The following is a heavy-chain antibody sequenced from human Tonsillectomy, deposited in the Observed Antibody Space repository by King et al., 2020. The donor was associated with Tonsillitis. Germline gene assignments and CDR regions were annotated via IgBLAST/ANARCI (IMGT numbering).Heavy chain of an antibody. CDR2: NNQSGST. CDR1: GGSFSGYY. V-gene: IGHV4-34*01. D-gene: IGHD3-22*01. CDR3: ARSRHYYDSGGYYPDAFDI. Sequence: VQLQQWGAGLVQPSETLSLTCAVYGGSFSGYYWSCIRQAPGKGLEWIGGNNQSGSTNYNPTPKSRVTISVDTSKNQFSLKLSSVTAADTAVYYCARSRHYYDSGGYYPDAFDIWGQGTMVTVSS. J-gene: IGHJ3*02.